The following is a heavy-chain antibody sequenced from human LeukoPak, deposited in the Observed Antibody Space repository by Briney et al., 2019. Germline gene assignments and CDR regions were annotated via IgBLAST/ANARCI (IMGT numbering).Heavy chain of an antibody. CDR1: GGSISSYY. CDR2: IYYSGNT. J-gene: IGHJ4*02. V-gene: IGHV4-59*01. D-gene: IGHD3-22*01. CDR3: ARDKGEYYDSRGYFDY. Sequence: PSETLSLTCTVSGGSISSYYWSWIRQPPGKGLAWIGYIYYSGNTNYNPSLKSRVTISVDTSKNQFSLKLSSVTAADTAVYYCARDKGEYYDSRGYFDYWGQGTLVTVSS.